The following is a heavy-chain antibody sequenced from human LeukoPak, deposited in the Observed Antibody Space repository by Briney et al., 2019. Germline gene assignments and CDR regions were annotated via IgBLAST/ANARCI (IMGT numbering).Heavy chain of an antibody. J-gene: IGHJ4*02. CDR2: IIPILGIA. D-gene: IGHD5-24*01. CDR1: GYTLTELS. V-gene: IGHV1-69*04. Sequence: SVKVSCKVSGYTLTELSMHWVRQAPGQGLEWMGRIIPILGIANYAQKFQGRVTITADKSTSTAYMELSSLRSEDTAVYYCARDLHGYNDYWGQGTLVTVSS. CDR3: ARDLHGYNDY.